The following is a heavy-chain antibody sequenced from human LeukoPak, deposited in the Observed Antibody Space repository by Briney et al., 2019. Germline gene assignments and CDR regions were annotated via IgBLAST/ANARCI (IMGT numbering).Heavy chain of an antibody. D-gene: IGHD3-22*01. J-gene: IGHJ4*02. CDR1: GGSISSGGYY. Sequence: SETLSLTCTVSGGSISSGGYYWSWIRQHPGKGLEWIGYIYYSGSTFYNPSLKSRVTISVDTSKNQFSLKLSSVTAADTAVYYCARVWVYDSSGCYYFDYWGQGTLATVSS. CDR3: ARVWVYDSSGCYYFDY. V-gene: IGHV4-31*03. CDR2: IYYSGST.